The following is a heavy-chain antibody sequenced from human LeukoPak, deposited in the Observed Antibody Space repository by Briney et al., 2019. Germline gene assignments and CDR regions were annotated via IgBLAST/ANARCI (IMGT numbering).Heavy chain of an antibody. CDR2: IYYSGST. CDR3: ARLSGSSGYYADY. J-gene: IGHJ4*02. D-gene: IGHD3-22*01. CDR1: GGSISSSSYY. Sequence: PSETLSLTCTVSGGSISSSSYYWGWIRQPPGKGLEWIGSIYYSGSTYYNPSLKSRVTISVDTSKNQFSLKLSSVTAADTAVYYCARLSGSSGYYADYWGQGTLVTVSS. V-gene: IGHV4-39*01.